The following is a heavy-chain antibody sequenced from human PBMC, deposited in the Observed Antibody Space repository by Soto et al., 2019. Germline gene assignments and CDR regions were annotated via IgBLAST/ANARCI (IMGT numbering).Heavy chain of an antibody. CDR2: ISANNGNT. D-gene: IGHD2-2*01. V-gene: IGHV1-18*01. Sequence: QVQLVQSGAEVKKPGASVKVSCKASGYTFTSYGISWVRQASGQGLEWMGWISANNGNTNYAQKFQGRVTMTTDTSTSTAYMELRSLRSDDTAVYYCARASCSSTSCYGGYWGQGTLVTVSS. CDR1: GYTFTSYG. CDR3: ARASCSSTSCYGGY. J-gene: IGHJ4*02.